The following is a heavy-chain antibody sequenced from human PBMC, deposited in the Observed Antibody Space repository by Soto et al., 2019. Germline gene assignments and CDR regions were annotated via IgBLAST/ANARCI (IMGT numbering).Heavy chain of an antibody. CDR1: GFSLSTSGMR. V-gene: IGHV2-70*04. CDR3: AQMAATFDY. J-gene: IGHJ4*02. Sequence: SGPTLVNPTQTLTLTCTFSGFSLSTSGMRVSWIRQPPGKALEWLARIDWDDDKFYSTSLKTRLTISKDTSKNQVVLTMTNMDPVDTATYYCAQMAATFDYWGQGTLVTVPQ. D-gene: IGHD6-19*01. CDR2: IDWDDDK.